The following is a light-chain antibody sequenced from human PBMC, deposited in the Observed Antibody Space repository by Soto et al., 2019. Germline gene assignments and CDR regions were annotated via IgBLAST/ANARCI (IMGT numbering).Light chain of an antibody. J-gene: IGLJ1*01. CDR2: DVT. CDR3: CSYTTSNTRQIV. V-gene: IGLV2-14*01. CDR1: SSDVGGYNY. Sequence: QSVLTQPASVSGSPGQSITISCTGTSSDVGGYNYVSWYQQQPGKAPKFMIYDVTNRPSRVSNRFSGSKSGNTASLTISGLQAEDEADYYCCSYTTSNTRQIVFGTGTKLTVL.